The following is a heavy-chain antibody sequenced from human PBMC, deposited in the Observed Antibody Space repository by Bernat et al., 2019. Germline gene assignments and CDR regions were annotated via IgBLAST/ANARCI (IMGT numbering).Heavy chain of an antibody. J-gene: IGHJ4*02. D-gene: IGHD3-9*01. CDR2: IKQDGSEK. Sequence: EVQLVESGGGLVQPGGSLRLACAASGFTFSSYWMSWVRQAPGKGLEWVVNIKQDGSEKFYVDSVKGRFTISRDNAKNSLYLQMNSLRAEDTAVYYCAREGDLYFDWSRLYCLDYWGQGTLVTVSS. CDR1: GFTFSSYW. V-gene: IGHV3-7*01. CDR3: AREGDLYFDWSRLYCLDY.